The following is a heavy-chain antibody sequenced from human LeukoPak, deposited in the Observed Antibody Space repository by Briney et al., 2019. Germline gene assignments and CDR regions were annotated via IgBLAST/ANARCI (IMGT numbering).Heavy chain of an antibody. CDR2: FDPEDGET. CDR1: GYTLTELS. J-gene: IGHJ5*02. CDR3: AREFITIFGVVIMTSWFDP. D-gene: IGHD3-3*01. V-gene: IGHV1-24*01. Sequence: GASVKVSCKVSGYTLTELSMHWVRQAPGKGLEWMGGFDPEDGETIYAQKFQGRVTTTEDTSTDTAYMELSSLRSEDTAVYYCAREFITIFGVVIMTSWFDPWGQGTLVTVSS.